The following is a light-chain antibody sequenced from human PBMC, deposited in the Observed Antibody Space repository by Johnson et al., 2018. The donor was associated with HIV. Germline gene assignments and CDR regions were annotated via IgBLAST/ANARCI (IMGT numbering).Light chain of an antibody. CDR3: GTWDSSLKG. J-gene: IGLJ1*01. CDR2: DNN. Sequence: QSVLTQPPSVSAAPGQKVTISCSGSSSNIGNNYVSWYQQLPGTAPKLLIYDNNKRPSGIPDRFSGSKSGTSATLGITGLQTGDEADYYCGTWDSSLKGFGTGTKFTVL. CDR1: SSNIGNNY. V-gene: IGLV1-51*01.